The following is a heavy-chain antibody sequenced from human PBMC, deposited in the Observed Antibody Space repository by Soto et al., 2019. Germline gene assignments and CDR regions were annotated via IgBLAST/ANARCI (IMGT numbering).Heavy chain of an antibody. CDR1: GFTFSDYY. Sequence: QVQLVESGGGLVKPGGSLRLSCAASGFTFSDYYMSWIRQAPGKGLEWVSYISSSGSTIYYADSVKGRFTISRDNAKNSLYLQMNSLRSEDTAVYYCARDSEGCSSTSCGFAGDYWGQGTLVTVSS. CDR3: ARDSEGCSSTSCGFAGDY. CDR2: ISSSGSTI. D-gene: IGHD2-2*01. J-gene: IGHJ4*02. V-gene: IGHV3-11*01.